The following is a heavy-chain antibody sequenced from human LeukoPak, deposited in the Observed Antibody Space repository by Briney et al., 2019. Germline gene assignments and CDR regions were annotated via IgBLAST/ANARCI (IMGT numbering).Heavy chain of an antibody. CDR2: ISRGGNTI. D-gene: IGHD5-18*01. CDR1: GFTLSDCY. CDR3: ARIQVNYYYGMDV. J-gene: IGHJ6*02. Sequence: PGGSLRLSCAASGFTLSDCYMTWIRQAPGKGLEWISYISRGGNTIHYAESVKGRFTISRDNAKNSLYLQMNSLRAGDTAVYYCARIQVNYYYGMDVWGQGTTVTVS. V-gene: IGHV3-11*01.